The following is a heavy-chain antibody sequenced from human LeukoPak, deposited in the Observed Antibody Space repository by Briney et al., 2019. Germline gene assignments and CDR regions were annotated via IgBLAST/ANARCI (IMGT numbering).Heavy chain of an antibody. D-gene: IGHD6-19*01. Sequence: PGGSLRLSCAASGFTFSSYWMSWVRQAPGKGLEWVANIKQDGSEKYYVDSVKGRFTISRDNAKNSLYLQMNSLRAEDTAVYYCARESVAGIYYFDYWGQGTLVTVSS. J-gene: IGHJ4*02. V-gene: IGHV3-7*01. CDR1: GFTFSSYW. CDR3: ARESVAGIYYFDY. CDR2: IKQDGSEK.